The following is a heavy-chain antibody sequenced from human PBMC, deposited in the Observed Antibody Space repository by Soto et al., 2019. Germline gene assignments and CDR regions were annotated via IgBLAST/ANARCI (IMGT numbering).Heavy chain of an antibody. J-gene: IGHJ4*02. CDR1: GYTFSNYG. V-gene: IGHV1-18*01. Sequence: QVQLVQSGPEVKKPGASVKVSCKGSGYTFSNYGVTWVRQAPGQGLERLGWVSAYNRNTDYAQKFEDRATMTIDTSTNTAYLELLGLTPDDTAVYYCASERRLEPLLYWGQGTL. CDR2: VSAYNRNT. CDR3: ASERRLEPLLY. D-gene: IGHD1-1*01.